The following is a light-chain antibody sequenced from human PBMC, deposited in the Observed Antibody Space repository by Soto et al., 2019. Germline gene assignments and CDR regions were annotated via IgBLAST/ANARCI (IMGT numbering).Light chain of an antibody. CDR3: QHVYSMPIT. CDR1: QGISRY. J-gene: IGKJ3*01. V-gene: IGKV1-39*01. Sequence: IQLTQSPSSLSASIGDRVTIACRASQGISRYLAWYQHKPGKAPQLLIYSASTLQSGVPSRFRGSGSGTDFTLTISSLQPEDFATYFCQHVYSMPITFGPGTKVDLE. CDR2: SAS.